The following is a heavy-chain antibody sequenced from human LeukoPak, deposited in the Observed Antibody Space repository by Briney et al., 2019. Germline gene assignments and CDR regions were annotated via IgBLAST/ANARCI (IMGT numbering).Heavy chain of an antibody. CDR3: AKSLPEHFDWSSFDY. CDR2: ISYDGSNK. CDR1: GFTFSSYG. D-gene: IGHD3-9*01. Sequence: GGSLRLSCAASGFTFSSYGMHWVRQAPGKGLEWVAVISYDGSNKYYADSVKGRFTISRDNSKNTLYLQMNSLRAEDTAVYYCAKSLPEHFDWSSFDYWGQGTLVTVSS. V-gene: IGHV3-30*18. J-gene: IGHJ4*02.